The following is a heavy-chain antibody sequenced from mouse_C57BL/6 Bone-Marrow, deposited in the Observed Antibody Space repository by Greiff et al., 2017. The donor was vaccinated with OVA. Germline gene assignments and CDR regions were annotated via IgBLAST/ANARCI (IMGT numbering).Heavy chain of an antibody. CDR2: IYPGDGDT. J-gene: IGHJ2*01. CDR3: ARAPSITTVVEDGYYFDY. D-gene: IGHD1-1*01. Sequence: VQRVESGAELVKPGASVKISCKASGYAFSSYWMNWVKQRPGKGLEWIGQIYPGDGDTNYNGKFKGKATLTADKSSSTAYMQLSSLTSEDSAVYFCARAPSITTVVEDGYYFDYWGQGTTLTVSS. CDR1: GYAFSSYW. V-gene: IGHV1-80*01.